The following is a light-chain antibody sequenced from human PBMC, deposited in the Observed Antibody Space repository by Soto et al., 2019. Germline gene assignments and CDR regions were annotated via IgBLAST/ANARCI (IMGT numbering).Light chain of an antibody. Sequence: QCSLSQPASVSGSPGQSITISCTGTSSDVGGFEYVSWYQHQPGKAPKLIIYDVTKRPSGVSNRFSGSKSGNTASLTISGIQAEDEGDYYCGSITRSSTSVFGTGTKVTVL. CDR2: DVT. J-gene: IGLJ1*01. CDR3: GSITRSSTSV. CDR1: SSDVGGFEY. V-gene: IGLV2-14*01.